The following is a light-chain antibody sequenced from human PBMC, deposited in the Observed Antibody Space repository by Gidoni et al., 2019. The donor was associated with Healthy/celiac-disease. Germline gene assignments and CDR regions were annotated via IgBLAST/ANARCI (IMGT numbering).Light chain of an antibody. V-gene: IGLV2-14*01. Sequence: QSALTQPASVYGSPGQSITISCTGTSSDVGGYNYVSWYQPHPGKAPKLMIYEVSNRPSGVSNRFSGSKSGNTASLTISGLQAEDEADYYCSSYTSSSTMVFGGGTKLTV. CDR1: SSDVGGYNY. CDR3: SSYTSSSTMV. CDR2: EVS. J-gene: IGLJ2*01.